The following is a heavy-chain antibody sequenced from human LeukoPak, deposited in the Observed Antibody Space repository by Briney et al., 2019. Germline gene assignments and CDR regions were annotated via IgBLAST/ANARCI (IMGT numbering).Heavy chain of an antibody. CDR1: GGSISSYY. CDR2: IYTSGST. CDR3: ARVDLRAAHFDY. Sequence: SETLSLTCTASGGSISSYYWSWIRQPAGKGLEWIGRIYTSGSTGYNPSLKSRVTMSVDTSKNQFSLKLSSVTAADTAVYYCARVDLRAAHFDYWGQGTLVTVSS. V-gene: IGHV4-4*07. J-gene: IGHJ4*02. D-gene: IGHD2-15*01.